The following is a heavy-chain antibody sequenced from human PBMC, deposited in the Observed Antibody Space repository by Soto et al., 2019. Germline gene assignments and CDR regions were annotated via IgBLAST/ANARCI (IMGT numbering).Heavy chain of an antibody. V-gene: IGHV3-9*01. J-gene: IGHJ4*02. Sequence: SLRLSCAASGFTFYDCAMHWVRQVPGKGLEWVSTISSDSGSIGYADSVKGRFTVSRDNAQNSLYLQMNSLRSEDTALYYCTRGVLSSWHPANWGQGTLVTVPQ. CDR1: GFTFYDCA. CDR2: ISSDSGSI. CDR3: TRGVLSSWHPAN. D-gene: IGHD6-13*01.